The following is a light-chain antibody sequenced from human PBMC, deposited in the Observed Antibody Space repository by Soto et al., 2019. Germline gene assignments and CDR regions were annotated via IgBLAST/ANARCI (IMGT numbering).Light chain of an antibody. Sequence: EIVLTQSPGALSLSPGERATLSCRASQSVRSNYLAWYQQKPGQAPRLLIYGASSRATGIPDRFSGSGSGTDLTLTISRLAPEAFAVYYCQQYGSSPPVTFGGGTRVEIK. CDR1: QSVRSNY. V-gene: IGKV3-20*01. CDR2: GAS. CDR3: QQYGSSPPVT. J-gene: IGKJ4*01.